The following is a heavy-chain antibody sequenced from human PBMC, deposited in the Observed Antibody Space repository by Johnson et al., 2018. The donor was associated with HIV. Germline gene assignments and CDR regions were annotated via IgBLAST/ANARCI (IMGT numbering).Heavy chain of an antibody. CDR3: AASWYGVSRPNAFDI. V-gene: IGHV3-23*04. CDR1: GFKYAASG. CDR2: TPGGDGGT. J-gene: IGHJ3*02. D-gene: IGHD2-2*01. Sequence: VQLVESGGGLVQPGRSLRLSCAASGFKYAASGLAFSNYAVKWVSHTPGGDGGTSYADSVKGRFTISRDNSKNTLYLQMNSLRAEDTAVYYCAASWYGVSRPNAFDIWGQGTMVTVSS.